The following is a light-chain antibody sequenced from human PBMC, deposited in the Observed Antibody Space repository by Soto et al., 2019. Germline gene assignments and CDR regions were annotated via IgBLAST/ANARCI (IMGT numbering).Light chain of an antibody. CDR1: SSDVGSYNL. CDR3: CSYAGSSTLVV. CDR2: EVS. Sequence: QSVLTQPASVSGSPGQSITISCTGTSSDVGSYNLVSWYQQHPGKAPKLMIYEVSKRPSGVSNRFSGPKSGNTASLTISGLQAEDEADYYCCSYAGSSTLVVFGGGTKVTVL. J-gene: IGLJ2*01. V-gene: IGLV2-23*02.